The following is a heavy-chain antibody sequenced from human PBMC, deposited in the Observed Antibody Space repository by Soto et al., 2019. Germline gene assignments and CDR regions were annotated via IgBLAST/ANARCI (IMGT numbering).Heavy chain of an antibody. CDR2: ISSSSSTI. D-gene: IGHD4-17*01. CDR1: GFTFSSYS. CDR3: ARGLGDYGEEGNQGDYYYYYGMDV. J-gene: IGHJ6*02. Sequence: GGSLRLSCAASGFTFSSYSMNWVRQAPGKGLEWVSYISSSSSTIYYADSVKGRFTISRDNAKNSLYLQMNSLRAEDTAVYYCARGLGDYGEEGNQGDYYYYYGMDVWGQGTTVTVSS. V-gene: IGHV3-48*04.